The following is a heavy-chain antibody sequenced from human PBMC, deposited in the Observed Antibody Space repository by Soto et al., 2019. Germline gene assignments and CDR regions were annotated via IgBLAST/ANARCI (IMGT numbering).Heavy chain of an antibody. CDR3: ATRITVFGLLIPLFDP. V-gene: IGHV4-34*01. CDR1: GGSVNGYY. CDR2: INHTRGT. D-gene: IGHD3-3*01. Sequence: TLSLTCAVYGGSVNGYYWNWIRQPPGKGLEWIGEINHTRGTHYNPSLKSRVTMSVDTSKNQFSLRLSSVTAADTAIYYCATRITVFGLLIPLFDPWGQGTQVTVSS. J-gene: IGHJ5*02.